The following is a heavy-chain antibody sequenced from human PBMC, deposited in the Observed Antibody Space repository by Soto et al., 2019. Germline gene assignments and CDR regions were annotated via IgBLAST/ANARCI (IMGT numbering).Heavy chain of an antibody. CDR1: GFTFSNAW. Sequence: PGGSLRLSCAASGFTFSNAWMSWVRQAPGKGLEWVGRIKSKTDGGTTGYAAPVKGRFTISRDDSKNTLYLQMNSLKTEDTAVYYCTTGIAGTPYDAFDIWGQGTMVTVSS. D-gene: IGHD6-13*01. CDR2: IKSKTDGGTT. J-gene: IGHJ3*02. CDR3: TTGIAGTPYDAFDI. V-gene: IGHV3-15*01.